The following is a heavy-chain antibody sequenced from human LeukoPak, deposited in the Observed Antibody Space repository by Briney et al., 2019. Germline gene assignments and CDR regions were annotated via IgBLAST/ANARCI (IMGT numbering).Heavy chain of an antibody. D-gene: IGHD3-10*01. V-gene: IGHV3-23*01. CDR3: AKDRGIISDY. J-gene: IGHJ4*02. CDR2: ISGSGDST. CDR1: GFTFSNYG. Sequence: GGSLRLSCAASGFTFSNYGMSWVRQAPGKGLEWVSSISGSGDSTYYADSVKGRFTISRDNSKDTLYLQMNSLRAEDTAVYYCAKDRGIISDYWGQGTLVTVSS.